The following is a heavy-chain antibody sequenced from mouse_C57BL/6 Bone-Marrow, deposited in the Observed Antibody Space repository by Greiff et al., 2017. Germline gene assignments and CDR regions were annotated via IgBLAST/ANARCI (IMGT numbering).Heavy chain of an antibody. D-gene: IGHD2-12*01. CDR2: IYPGDGDT. CDR3: AKSYDWYFDV. J-gene: IGHJ1*03. V-gene: IGHV1-80*01. CDR1: GYAFSSYW. Sequence: QVHVKQSGAELVKPGASVKISCKASGYAFSSYWMNWVKQRPGKGLEWIGQIYPGDGDTNYNGKFKGKATLTADKSSSTAYMQLSSLTSEDSAVYFCAKSYDWYFDVWGTGTTVTVSS.